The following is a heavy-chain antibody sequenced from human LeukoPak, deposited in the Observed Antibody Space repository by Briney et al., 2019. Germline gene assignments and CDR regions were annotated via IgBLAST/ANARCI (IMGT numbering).Heavy chain of an antibody. Sequence: GESLKISCEASGYSFTRFWSAWVRQMPGKGLECMGVIYPDDSDTIYSPSFQGQVTISADKSISTAYLQWSSLKASDTAIYYCARNYDLTEPDAFDIWGQGTLVTVSS. D-gene: IGHD3-22*01. CDR2: IYPDDSDT. CDR1: GYSFTRFW. J-gene: IGHJ3*02. CDR3: ARNYDLTEPDAFDI. V-gene: IGHV5-51*01.